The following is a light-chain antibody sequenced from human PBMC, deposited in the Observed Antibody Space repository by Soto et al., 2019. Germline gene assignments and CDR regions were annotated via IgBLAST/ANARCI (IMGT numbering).Light chain of an antibody. CDR1: SSDVGSYNL. V-gene: IGLV2-23*02. CDR2: EVS. Sequence: QSALTQPASVSGSPGQSSTISCTGTSSDVGSYNLVSWYQQHPGKAPKLMIYEVSKRPSGVSNRFSGSKSGNTASLTISGLQAEDEADYYCCSYAGSSTSLVVFGGGTKLPVL. J-gene: IGLJ2*01. CDR3: CSYAGSSTSLVV.